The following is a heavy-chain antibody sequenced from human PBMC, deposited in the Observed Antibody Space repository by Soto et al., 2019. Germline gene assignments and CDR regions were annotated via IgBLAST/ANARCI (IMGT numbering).Heavy chain of an antibody. CDR2: ISDIGRT. V-gene: IGHV4-59*01. CDR1: GGSINSFY. Sequence: NPSETLSLTCSVSGGSINSFYWSWIRRAPGKGLEWIGYISDIGRTDYNPSLKSRITISLDTSKDQTSLNLCSVTAADTALYFCARLPGTSVLDGFDLWGPGTMVTVSS. CDR3: ARLPGTSVLDGFDL. D-gene: IGHD6-6*01. J-gene: IGHJ3*01.